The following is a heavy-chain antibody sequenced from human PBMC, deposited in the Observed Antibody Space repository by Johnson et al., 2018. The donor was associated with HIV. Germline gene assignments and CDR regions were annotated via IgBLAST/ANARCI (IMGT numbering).Heavy chain of an antibody. CDR1: GITFSDYY. V-gene: IGHV3-11*06. D-gene: IGHD1-26*01. CDR3: ARDDSGSKSLGAFDI. CDR2: IGTAGDT. Sequence: QVQLVESGGGLVKPGGSLRLSCVASGITFSDYYLSWIRKAPGKGLEWVSAIGTAGDTYYPGSVKGRFTISRDNSKNTLFLQMSSLRAEDAAVYYCARDDSGSKSLGAFDIWGQGTMVTVSS. J-gene: IGHJ3*02.